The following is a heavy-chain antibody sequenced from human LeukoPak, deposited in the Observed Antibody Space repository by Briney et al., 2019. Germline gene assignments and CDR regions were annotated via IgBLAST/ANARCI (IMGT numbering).Heavy chain of an antibody. J-gene: IGHJ4*02. D-gene: IGHD3-22*01. CDR2: TYYRSKWYN. V-gene: IGHV6-1*01. CDR1: GDSVSSNSAA. CDR3: ARELYYYDSSGYYLMG. Sequence: PSQTLLLTCAISGDSVSSNSAAWNWIRQSPSRGLEWLGRTYYRSKWYNDYAVSVKSRITINPDTSKNQFSLQLNSVTPEDTAVYYCARELYYYDSSGYYLMGWGQGTLVTVSS.